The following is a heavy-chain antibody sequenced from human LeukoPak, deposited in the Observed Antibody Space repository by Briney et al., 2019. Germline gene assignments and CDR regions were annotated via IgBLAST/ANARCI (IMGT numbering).Heavy chain of an antibody. V-gene: IGHV1-18*04. Sequence: APVKVSCKASGYTFTSYGISWVRQAPGQGLEWMGWISAYNGNTNYAQKLQGRVTMTTDTSTSTAYMELRSLRSDDTAVYYCARDLGYSNGYWYFDYWGQGTLVTVSS. CDR2: ISAYNGNT. D-gene: IGHD5-18*01. J-gene: IGHJ4*02. CDR1: GYTFTSYG. CDR3: ARDLGYSNGYWYFDY.